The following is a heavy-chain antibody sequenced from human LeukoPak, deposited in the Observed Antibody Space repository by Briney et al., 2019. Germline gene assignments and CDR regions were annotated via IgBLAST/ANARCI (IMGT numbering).Heavy chain of an antibody. CDR1: GGSTSSGGYS. CDR3: ARSNHPRYYFDY. D-gene: IGHD1-14*01. CDR2: IYHSGST. Sequence: SQTLSLTCAVSGGSTSSGGYSWSWIRQPPGKGLEWIGYIYHSGSTYYNPSLKSRVTISVDRSKNQFSLKLSSVTAADTAVYYCARSNHPRYYFDYWGQGTLVTVSS. J-gene: IGHJ4*02. V-gene: IGHV4-30-2*01.